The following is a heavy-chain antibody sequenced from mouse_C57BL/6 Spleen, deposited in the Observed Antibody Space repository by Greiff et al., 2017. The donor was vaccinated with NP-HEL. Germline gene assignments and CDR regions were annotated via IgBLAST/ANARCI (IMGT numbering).Heavy chain of an antibody. V-gene: IGHV10-1*01. J-gene: IGHJ3*01. D-gene: IGHD1-1*01. CDR1: GFSFNTYA. Sequence: EVQLVESGGGLVQPKGSLKLSCAASGFSFNTYAMNWVRQAPGKGLEWVARIRSKSNNYATYYADSVKDRFTISRDDSESMLYLQMNNLKTEDTAMYYCVRSYYGSSDTAWFAYWGQGTLVTVSA. CDR3: VRSYYGSSDTAWFAY. CDR2: IRSKSNNYAT.